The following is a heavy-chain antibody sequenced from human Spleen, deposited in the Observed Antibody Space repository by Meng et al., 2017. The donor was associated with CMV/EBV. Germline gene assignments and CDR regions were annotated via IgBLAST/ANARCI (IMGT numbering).Heavy chain of an antibody. D-gene: IGHD1-26*01. CDR2: ISGSGGNS. Sequence: GESLKISCAASGFTFSSYAMTWVRQAPGKGLEWLSGISGSGGNSYYADSAKGRFTISRDNSKNTLYLQMNSLRAEDTAVYFCAKDRSGSYYGVFDFWGQGSLVTVSS. J-gene: IGHJ4*02. V-gene: IGHV3-23*01. CDR3: AKDRSGSYYGVFDF. CDR1: GFTFSSYA.